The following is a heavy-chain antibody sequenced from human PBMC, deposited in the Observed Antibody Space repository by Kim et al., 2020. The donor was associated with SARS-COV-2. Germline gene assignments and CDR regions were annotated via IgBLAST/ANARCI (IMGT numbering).Heavy chain of an antibody. CDR3: ARVQRWLQLPHYYYGMDV. CDR2: ISSGSSYI. Sequence: PGGSLRLPCAASGFTFSSYSMNWVRQAPGKGLEWVSSISSGSSYIYYADSVKGRFTISRDNAKNSLYLQMNSLRAEDTAVYYCARVQRWLQLPHYYYGMDVWGQGTTVTVSS. D-gene: IGHD5-12*01. J-gene: IGHJ6*02. V-gene: IGHV3-21*04. CDR1: GFTFSSYS.